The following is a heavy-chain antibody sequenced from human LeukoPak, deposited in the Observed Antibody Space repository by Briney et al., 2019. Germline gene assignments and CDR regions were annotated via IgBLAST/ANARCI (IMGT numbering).Heavy chain of an antibody. J-gene: IGHJ4*02. Sequence: PGGSLRLSCSVSGFRFGNYAMHWVRQAPGKGLEYVSTIDSGGRRTYYGDSVKGRFIISRDNSKNVLYLQMNSVRPEDTAVYHCVTPPYSSTWGLDYWGQGTLVTVSS. V-gene: IGHV3-64D*06. D-gene: IGHD6-13*01. CDR1: GFRFGNYA. CDR3: VTPPYSSTWGLDY. CDR2: IDSGGRRT.